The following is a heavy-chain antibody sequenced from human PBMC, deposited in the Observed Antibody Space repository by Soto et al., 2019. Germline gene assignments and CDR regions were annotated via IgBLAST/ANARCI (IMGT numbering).Heavy chain of an antibody. CDR3: ARALTYYDILTGYYLPGYYYYYMDV. D-gene: IGHD3-9*01. CDR2: IKQDGGEK. CDR1: GFTFSSYW. V-gene: IGHV3-7*01. Sequence: GGSLRLSCAASGFTFSSYWMSWVRQAPGKGLEWVANIKQDGGEKYYVDSVKGRFTISRDNAKNSLYLQMNSLRAEDTAVYYCARALTYYDILTGYYLPGYYYYYMDVWGKGTTVTVSS. J-gene: IGHJ6*03.